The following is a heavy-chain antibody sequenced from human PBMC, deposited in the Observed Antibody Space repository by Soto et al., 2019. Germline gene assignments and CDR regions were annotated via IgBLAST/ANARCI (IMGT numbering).Heavy chain of an antibody. Sequence: ESLKLSCESCGYSFPDYWIVWVRQMPGKGLEWMGIIYPGDSDARYSPSFQGQVTISVDTSINTAFLRWKSLTASDTAMYYCARQAEYNILTGYFYYFDYWGQGSLVTVSS. J-gene: IGHJ4*02. CDR2: IYPGDSDA. CDR3: ARQAEYNILTGYFYYFDY. V-gene: IGHV5-51*01. D-gene: IGHD3-9*01. CDR1: GYSFPDYW.